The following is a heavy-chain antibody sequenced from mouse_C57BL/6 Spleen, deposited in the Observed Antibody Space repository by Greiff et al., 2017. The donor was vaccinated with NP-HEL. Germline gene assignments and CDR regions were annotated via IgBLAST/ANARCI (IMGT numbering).Heavy chain of an antibody. D-gene: IGHD1-1*01. J-gene: IGHJ2*01. V-gene: IGHV1-19*01. CDR1: GYTFTDYY. CDR2: INPYNGGT. Sequence: EVQLQQSGPVLVKPGASVKMSCKASGYTFTDYYMNWVKQSHGKSLEWIGVINPYNGGTSYNQKFKGKATLTVDKSSSTAYMELNSLTSEDSAVYYCASGREDGSSSIYFDYWGQGTTLTVSS. CDR3: ASGREDGSSSIYFDY.